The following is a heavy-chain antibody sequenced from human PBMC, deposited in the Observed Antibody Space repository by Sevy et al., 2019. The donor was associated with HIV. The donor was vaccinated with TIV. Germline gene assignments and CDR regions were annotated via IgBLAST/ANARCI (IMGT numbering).Heavy chain of an antibody. J-gene: IGHJ4*02. V-gene: IGHV1-18*01. CDR3: ARVPTYYYGSATYFDY. D-gene: IGHD3-10*01. CDR2: IGVYNGNA. Sequence: ASVKVSCKASGYTFIGNGISWVRQAPGQGLEWMGWIGVYNGNANSAQKLQGRVTVTPDTSTSTAYMELRSLRSDDTAVDYCARVPTYYYGSATYFDYWGQGTLVTVSS. CDR1: GYTFIGNG.